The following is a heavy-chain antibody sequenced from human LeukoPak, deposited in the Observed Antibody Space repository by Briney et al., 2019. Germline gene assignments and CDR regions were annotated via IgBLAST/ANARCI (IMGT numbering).Heavy chain of an antibody. CDR2: ISYDGSNK. D-gene: IGHD5-18*01. Sequence: PGRSLRLSCAASGFTFSSYGMRWVRQAPGKGLEWVAVISYDGSNKYYADSVKGRFTISRDNSKNTLYLQMNSLRAEDTAVYYCAKFGSSYGFDYWGQGTLVTVSS. CDR1: GFTFSSYG. J-gene: IGHJ4*02. CDR3: AKFGSSYGFDY. V-gene: IGHV3-30*18.